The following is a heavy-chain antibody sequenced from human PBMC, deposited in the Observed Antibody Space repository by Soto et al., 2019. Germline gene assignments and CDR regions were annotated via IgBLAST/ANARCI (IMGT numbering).Heavy chain of an antibody. Sequence: GGSLRLSCAASGFTFSSYSMNWVRQAPGKGLEWVSSIGTISTYIYYTDSVRGRFTISRDNSKNTVYLEMDSLRADDTAVYYCARSSGVPTPDFDYWGQGTLVTVSS. V-gene: IGHV3-21*01. D-gene: IGHD3-3*01. CDR3: ARSSGVPTPDFDY. CDR1: GFTFSSYS. J-gene: IGHJ4*02. CDR2: IGTISTYI.